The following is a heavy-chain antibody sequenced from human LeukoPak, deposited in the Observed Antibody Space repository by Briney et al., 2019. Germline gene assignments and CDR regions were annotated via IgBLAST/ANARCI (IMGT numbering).Heavy chain of an antibody. CDR3: AREGWGGSAVAGTDYFDY. V-gene: IGHV1-2*02. CDR2: INPNSGGT. D-gene: IGHD6-19*01. Sequence: ASVKVSCKASGYTFTSYYMHWVRQAPGQGLEWMGWINPNSGGTNYAQKFQGRVTMTRDTSISTAYMELSRLRSDDTAVYYCAREGWGGSAVAGTDYFDYWGQGTQVTVSS. J-gene: IGHJ4*02. CDR1: GYTFTSYY.